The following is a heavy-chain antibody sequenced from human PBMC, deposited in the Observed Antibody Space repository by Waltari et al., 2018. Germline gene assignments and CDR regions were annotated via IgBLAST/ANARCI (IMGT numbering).Heavy chain of an antibody. Sequence: EVQLVESGGGLVQPGGSLRLSCAASGFTCSNYYMIWFLQAPGKGVEWVGRSRDKTKSYTTEYAASVKGRFTISRDDSKNSLYLQMNSLKTEDTAVYYCTRDLDFYGIDVWGHGTTVTVSS. D-gene: IGHD3-16*01. CDR1: GFTCSNYY. CDR3: TRDLDFYGIDV. V-gene: IGHV3-72*01. J-gene: IGHJ6*02. CDR2: SRDKTKSYTT.